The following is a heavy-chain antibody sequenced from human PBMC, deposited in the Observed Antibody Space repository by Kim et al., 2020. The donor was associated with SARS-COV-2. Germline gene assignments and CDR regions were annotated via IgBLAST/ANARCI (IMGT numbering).Heavy chain of an antibody. J-gene: IGHJ5*02. CDR2: ISYDGSNK. D-gene: IGHD3-10*01. CDR3: AKGQTFGLLWFGESSEPSKWFVP. CDR1: GFTFSSYG. V-gene: IGHV3-30*18. Sequence: GGSLRLSCAASGFTFSSYGMHWVRQAPGKGLEWVAVISYDGSNKYYADSVKGRFTISRDNSKNTLYLQMNSLRAEDTAVYYCAKGQTFGLLWFGESSEPSKWFVPWAQGTLVTVSS.